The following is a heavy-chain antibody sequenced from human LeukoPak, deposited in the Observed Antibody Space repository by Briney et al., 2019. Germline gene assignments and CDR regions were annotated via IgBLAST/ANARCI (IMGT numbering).Heavy chain of an antibody. Sequence: PSETLSLTCNVSGGSISSTSSYWGWIRQPPGKGLEWIGTIYYSGSTFYNPSFKSRVTISIDTSNNQFSLKLSSVTAADTAVYYCAREAVYYGSGTYYQNVYYFDYWGQGTLVTVSS. CDR1: GGSISSTSSY. CDR2: IYYSGST. CDR3: AREAVYYGSGTYYQNVYYFDY. D-gene: IGHD3-10*01. V-gene: IGHV4-39*07. J-gene: IGHJ4*02.